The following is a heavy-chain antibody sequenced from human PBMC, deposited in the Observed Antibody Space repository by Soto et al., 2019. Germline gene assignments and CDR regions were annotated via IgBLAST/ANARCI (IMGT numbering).Heavy chain of an antibody. CDR1: GGSFSGYY. V-gene: IGHV4-34*01. J-gene: IGHJ4*02. CDR2: INHSGST. D-gene: IGHD6-19*01. Sequence: TSETLSLTCAVYGGSFSGYYWSWIRQPPGKGLEWIGEINHSGSTNYNPSLKSRVTISVDTSKNQFSLKLSSVTAADTAVYYCARGKSISVAGTFDYWGQGTLVTVSS. CDR3: ARGKSISVAGTFDY.